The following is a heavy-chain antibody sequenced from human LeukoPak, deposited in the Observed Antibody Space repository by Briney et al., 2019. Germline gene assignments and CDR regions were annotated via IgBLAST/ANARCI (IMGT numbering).Heavy chain of an antibody. V-gene: IGHV4-34*01. CDR1: GRSFSGYY. D-gene: IGHD1-1*01. CDR3: ARGKNAGDWFDP. CDR2: INHSGST. J-gene: IGHJ5*02. Sequence: SETLSLTCAVYGRSFSGYYWSWIRQPPGKGLEWIGEINHSGSTNYNPSLKSRVTISVDTSKNQFSLKLSSVTAADTAVYYCARGKNAGDWFDPWGQGTLVTVSS.